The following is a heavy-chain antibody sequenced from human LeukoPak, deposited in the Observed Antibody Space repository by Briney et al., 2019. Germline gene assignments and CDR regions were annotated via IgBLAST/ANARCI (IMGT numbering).Heavy chain of an antibody. D-gene: IGHD6-19*01. Sequence: SETLSLTCSVSGYFIRSGYYWGWIRQPPGKGLEWIGRIYHSGSTHYTPSLKSRLIISVDTSKNRFSLKLSSVTAADTAVYYCVRAVAGTSNANYYFDYWGQGTLVTVSS. J-gene: IGHJ4*02. CDR1: GYFIRSGYY. CDR3: VRAVAGTSNANYYFDY. V-gene: IGHV4-38-2*02. CDR2: IYHSGST.